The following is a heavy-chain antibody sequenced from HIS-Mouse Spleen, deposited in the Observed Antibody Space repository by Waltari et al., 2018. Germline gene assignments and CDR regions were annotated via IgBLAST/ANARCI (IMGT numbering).Heavy chain of an antibody. J-gene: IGHJ2*01. D-gene: IGHD6-13*01. CDR3: AREIPYSSSWYDWYFDL. CDR2: IYYRGGT. Sequence: QLQLQESGPGLVKPSETLSLTCTVSGGSISSSSYYWGWIRQPPGTGLEWIGSIYYRGGTYSNPSLKIRVTISVDTSNNQCSLKLSSVTAADTAVYYCAREIPYSSSWYDWYFDLWGRGTLVTVSS. CDR1: GGSISSSSYY. V-gene: IGHV4-39*07.